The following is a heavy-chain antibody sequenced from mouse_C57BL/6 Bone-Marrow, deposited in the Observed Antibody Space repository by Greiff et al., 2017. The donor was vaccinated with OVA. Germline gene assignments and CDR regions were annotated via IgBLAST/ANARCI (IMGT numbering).Heavy chain of an antibody. D-gene: IGHD2-2*01. V-gene: IGHV1-55*01. CDR3: AIWLRRGRFDY. CDR2: IYPGSGST. Sequence: QFQLQQPGAELVQPGASVKMSCKSSGYTFTSYWLTLVPPRPCLVLAWIGDIYPGSGSTNYNEKFKSKATLTVDTSSSTAYMQLSSLTSEDSAVYYCAIWLRRGRFDYWGQGTTLTVSS. J-gene: IGHJ2*01. CDR1: GYTFTSYW.